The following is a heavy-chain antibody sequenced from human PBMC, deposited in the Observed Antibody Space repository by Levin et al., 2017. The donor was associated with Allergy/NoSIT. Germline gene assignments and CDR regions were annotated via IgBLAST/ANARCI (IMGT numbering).Heavy chain of an antibody. V-gene: IGHV3-30-3*01. J-gene: IGHJ6*03. CDR2: ISYDGSNK. D-gene: IGHD6-13*01. CDR3: ARDGGTAAAGTYYYYYYYMDG. CDR1: GFTFSSYA. Sequence: GGSLRLSCAASGFTFSSYAMHWVRQAPGKGLEWVAVISYDGSNKYYADSVKGRFTISRDNSKNTLYLQMNSLRAEDTAVYYCARDGGTAAAGTYYYYYYYMDGWGKGTTVTVSS.